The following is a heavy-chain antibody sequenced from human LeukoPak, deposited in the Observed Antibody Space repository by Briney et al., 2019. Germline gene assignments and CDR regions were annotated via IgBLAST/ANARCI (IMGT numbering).Heavy chain of an antibody. V-gene: IGHV4-59*01. D-gene: IGHD1-26*01. CDR2: IYYSGST. CDR1: GGSISSYY. J-gene: IGHJ5*02. CDR3: ARESYWEPQGNWFDP. Sequence: SETLSLTCTVSGGSISSYYWSWIRQPPGKGLEWIGYIYYSGSTNYNPSLKSRVTISLDTSKNQFSLNLTSVTAADTAVYYCARESYWEPQGNWFDPWGQGTLVTVSS.